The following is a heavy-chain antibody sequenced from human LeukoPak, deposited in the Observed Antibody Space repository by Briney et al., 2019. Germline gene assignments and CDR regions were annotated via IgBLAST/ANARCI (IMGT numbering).Heavy chain of an antibody. CDR3: ARVPSWEPEDS. D-gene: IGHD1-26*01. CDR2: IIPIFGTA. CDR1: GGTFSSYA. J-gene: IGHJ4*02. Sequence: SVKVSCKASGGTFSSYAISWVRQAPGQGLEWMGGIIPIFGTANYAQKLQGRVTMTTDTSTSTAYMELRSLRSDDTAVYYCARVPSWEPEDSWGQGTLVTVSS. V-gene: IGHV1-69*05.